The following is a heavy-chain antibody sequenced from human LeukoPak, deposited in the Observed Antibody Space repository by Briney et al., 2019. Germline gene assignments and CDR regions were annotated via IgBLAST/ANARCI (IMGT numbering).Heavy chain of an antibody. CDR1: GFTYSSYA. Sequence: GGSLRLSCAASGFTYSSYAMHWVRQAPGKGLEWVALISYDGSKKYYADSVKGRFTISRDNSKNTLYLQMNSLRAEDTAVYYCASLTTLRTNSVDYWGQGSLVTVSS. D-gene: IGHD1-1*01. CDR3: ASLTTLRTNSVDY. V-gene: IGHV3-30*04. J-gene: IGHJ4*02. CDR2: ISYDGSKK.